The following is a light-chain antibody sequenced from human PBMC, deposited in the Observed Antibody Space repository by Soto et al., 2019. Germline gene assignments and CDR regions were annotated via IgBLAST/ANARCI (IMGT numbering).Light chain of an antibody. CDR2: GAS. CDR3: QQYSNSPLT. CDR1: QSVGTN. Sequence: EIVLTQSPGTLSLSPGEIATLSFSASQSVGTNLAWYQQKPGQAPRLVIYGASNRATGIPDRFSARGSGTDFTLTISRLEPEDFAVYYCQQYSNSPLTFGQGTKVDIK. J-gene: IGKJ1*01. V-gene: IGKV3-20*01.